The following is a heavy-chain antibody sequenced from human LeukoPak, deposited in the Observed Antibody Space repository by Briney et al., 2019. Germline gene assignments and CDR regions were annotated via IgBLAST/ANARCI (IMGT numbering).Heavy chain of an antibody. CDR1: GFTFDDYT. D-gene: IGHD6-19*01. V-gene: IGHV3-43*01. Sequence: PGGSLRLSCAASGFTFDDYTMHWVRQAPGKGLEWVSLISWDGGSTYYADSVKGRFTISRDNSKNSLYLQMNGLRTEDTALYYCAKGEGIAVANHFDYWGQGTLVTVSS. CDR2: ISWDGGST. J-gene: IGHJ4*02. CDR3: AKGEGIAVANHFDY.